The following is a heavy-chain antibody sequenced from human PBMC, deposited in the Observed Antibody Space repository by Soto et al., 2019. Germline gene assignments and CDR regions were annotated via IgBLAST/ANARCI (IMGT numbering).Heavy chain of an antibody. CDR3: AREFTRYYDILTGGSLDI. CDR2: IIPILGIA. Sequence: ASVKLSCTASGGTFSSYTISWVRQAPRQGLEWMGRIIPILGIANYAQKFQGRVTITADKSTSTAYMELSSLRSEDTAVYYCAREFTRYYDILTGGSLDIWGQGTMVTVSS. D-gene: IGHD3-9*01. V-gene: IGHV1-69*04. CDR1: GGTFSSYT. J-gene: IGHJ3*02.